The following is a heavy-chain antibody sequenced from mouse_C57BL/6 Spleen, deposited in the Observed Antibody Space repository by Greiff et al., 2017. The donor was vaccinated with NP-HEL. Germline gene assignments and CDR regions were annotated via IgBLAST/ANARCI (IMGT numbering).Heavy chain of an antibody. CDR1: GYTFTDYY. D-gene: IGHD2-1*01. CDR2: INPYNGGT. V-gene: IGHV1-19*01. J-gene: IGHJ4*01. CDR3: ARGDGNYGVDY. Sequence: EVQLQQSGPVLVKPGASVKMSCKASGYTFTDYYMNWVKQSHGKSLEWIGVINPYNGGTSYNQKFKGKATLTVDKSSSTAYMERNSLTSEDSAVYYCARGDGNYGVDYWGQGTSVTVSS.